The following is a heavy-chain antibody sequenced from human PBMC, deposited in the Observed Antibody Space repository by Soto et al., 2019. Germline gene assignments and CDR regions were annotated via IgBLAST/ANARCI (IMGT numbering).Heavy chain of an antibody. CDR3: ASRGSSGPF. V-gene: IGHV4-4*02. J-gene: IGHJ4*02. D-gene: IGHD3-22*01. CDR1: GGFITNTDW. Sequence: QVQLQESGPGLVKPSGTLSLTCAVSGGFITNTDWWTWVRQPPGMGLEWVGDISLSGNTNYNPSLEGRAAISLDKSRNQFSLLLNSVTAADTAVYYCASRGSSGPFWGQGTLVTVSS. CDR2: ISLSGNT.